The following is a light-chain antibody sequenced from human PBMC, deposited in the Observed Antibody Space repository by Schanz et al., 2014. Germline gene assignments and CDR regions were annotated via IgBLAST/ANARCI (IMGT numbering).Light chain of an antibody. CDR3: SSHTGGRTLGV. V-gene: IGLV2-8*01. Sequence: QSALNQPPSASGSPGQSVTISCTGTSSDVGAYDYVSWYQQHPGKVPKLIIYEVNKRPSGVPDRFSGSKSGNTASLTVSGLQADDEADYYCSSHTGGRTLGVFGGGTKLTVL. CDR1: SSDVGAYDY. CDR2: EVN. J-gene: IGLJ3*02.